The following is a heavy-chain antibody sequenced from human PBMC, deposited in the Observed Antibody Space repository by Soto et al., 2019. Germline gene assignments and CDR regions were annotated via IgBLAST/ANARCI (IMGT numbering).Heavy chain of an antibody. CDR1: GFSLNTYW. CDR2: IFPGDSDT. CDR3: ARQGRPYSGYGYYYVMDV. V-gene: IGHV5-51*01. Sequence: PGESLKISCKASGFSLNTYWIAWVRQMPGKGLEWMGAIFPGDSDTKYSPSFEGQVTISADRSTSTAFVQWDSLRASDSAIYFCARQGRPYSGYGYYYVMDVWGPGTTVTVSS. J-gene: IGHJ6*02. D-gene: IGHD5-12*01.